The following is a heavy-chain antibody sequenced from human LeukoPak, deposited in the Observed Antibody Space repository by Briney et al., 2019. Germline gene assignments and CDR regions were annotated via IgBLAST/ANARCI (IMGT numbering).Heavy chain of an antibody. V-gene: IGHV4-30-4*01. J-gene: IGHJ4*02. CDR1: GGSINSNY. CDR3: ARDVTMVRGVIISPPFGY. D-gene: IGHD3-10*01. Sequence: PSETLSLTCTVSGGSINSNYWSWIRQPPGKGLEWIGYIYYSGSTYYNPSLKSRVTISVDTSKNQFSLKLSSVTAADTAVYYCARDVTMVRGVIISPPFGYWGQGTLVTVSS. CDR2: IYYSGST.